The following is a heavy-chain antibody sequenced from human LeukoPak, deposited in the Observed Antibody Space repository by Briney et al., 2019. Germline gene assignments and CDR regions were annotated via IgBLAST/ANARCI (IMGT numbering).Heavy chain of an antibody. Sequence: ASVRVSCKASGYTFISYVINWVGQAAGQGLEWMGWMNPNSGNTGYEQKFQGRVTITRNPSISTDFMELSSLRSQDTAVDYCPRRAVGNSYYYSMDVWGKGTTVTVSS. CDR3: PRRAVGNSYYYSMDV. J-gene: IGHJ6*03. CDR2: MNPNSGNT. CDR1: GYTFISYV. V-gene: IGHV1-8*03. D-gene: IGHD6-19*01.